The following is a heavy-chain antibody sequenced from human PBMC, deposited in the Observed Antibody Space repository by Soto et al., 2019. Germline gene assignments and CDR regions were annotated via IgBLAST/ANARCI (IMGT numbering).Heavy chain of an antibody. CDR3: ARRLACSGGSCYPLNDAFDI. V-gene: IGHV5-51*01. J-gene: IGHJ3*02. D-gene: IGHD2-15*01. CDR1: GYSFTSYW. Sequence: GESLKISCKGSGYSFTSYWIGWVRPMPGKGLEWMGVIYPGDSGTRYSPSFPGQVPNSADKSISTAYLQWSSLKASDTAMYYCARRLACSGGSCYPLNDAFDIWGQGTMVTVSS. CDR2: IYPGDSGT.